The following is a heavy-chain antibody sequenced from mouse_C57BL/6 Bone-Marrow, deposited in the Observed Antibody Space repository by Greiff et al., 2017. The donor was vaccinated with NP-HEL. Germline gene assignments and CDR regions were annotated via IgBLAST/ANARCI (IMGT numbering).Heavy chain of an antibody. D-gene: IGHD1-1*01. CDR3: ARSVQGNFDY. V-gene: IGHV1-66*01. CDR1: GYSFTSYY. CDR2: IYPGSGNT. J-gene: IGHJ2*01. Sequence: QVQLKESGPELVKPGASVKISCKASGYSFTSYYIHWVKQRPGQGLEWIGWIYPGSGNTKYNEKFKGKATLTADTSSSPAYMQLSSLTSEDSAVYYCARSVQGNFDYWGQGTTLTVSS.